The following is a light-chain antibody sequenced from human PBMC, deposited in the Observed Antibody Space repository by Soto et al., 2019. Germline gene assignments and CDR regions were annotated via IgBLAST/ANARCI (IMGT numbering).Light chain of an antibody. CDR2: DAS. Sequence: EIVLTQSPATLSLSPGERATLSCRASQSVSSNLAWYQQKPGQAPRLLIYDASNRATGIPARFSGCGSGTDFTLTISSLEPEDFAVYYCQRGDTFGQGTRLEIK. CDR3: QRGDT. V-gene: IGKV3-11*01. J-gene: IGKJ5*01. CDR1: QSVSSN.